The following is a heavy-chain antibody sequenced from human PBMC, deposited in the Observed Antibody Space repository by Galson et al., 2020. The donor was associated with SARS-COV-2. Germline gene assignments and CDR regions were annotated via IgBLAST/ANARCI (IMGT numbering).Heavy chain of an antibody. D-gene: IGHD3-22*01. J-gene: IGHJ3*02. CDR1: GFTVSSNY. V-gene: IGHV3-66*02. CDR2: IYSGGST. CDR3: ARSRGYYSGAFDI. Sequence: GGSLRLSCAASGFTVSSNYMSWVRQAPGKGLEWVSVIYSGGSTYYADSVKGRFTISRDNSKNTLYLQMNSLRAEDTAVYYCARSRGYYSGAFDIWGQGTMVTVSS.